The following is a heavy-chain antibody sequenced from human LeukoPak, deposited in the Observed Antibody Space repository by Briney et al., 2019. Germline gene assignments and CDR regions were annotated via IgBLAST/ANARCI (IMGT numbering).Heavy chain of an antibody. J-gene: IGHJ6*02. D-gene: IGHD2-15*01. V-gene: IGHV5-51*01. CDR2: IYPGDSDT. CDR3: ARQRGYCSGGSCYAPDYYGMDV. CDR1: GYTFTSYG. Sequence: ASVKVSCKASGYTFTSYGISWVRQMPGKGLEWMGIIYPGDSDTRYSPSFQGQVTISADKSISTAYLQWSSLKASDTAMYYCARQRGYCSGGSCYAPDYYGMDVWGQGTTVTVSS.